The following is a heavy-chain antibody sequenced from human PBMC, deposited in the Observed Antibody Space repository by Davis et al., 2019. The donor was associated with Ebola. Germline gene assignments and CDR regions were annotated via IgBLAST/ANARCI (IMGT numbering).Heavy chain of an antibody. J-gene: IGHJ6*02. CDR1: GGTFSSYA. CDR3: ARGPSSTREGRYKWIQLWIYYYGMDV. Sequence: ASVKVSCKASGGTFSSYAISWVRQAPGQGLEWMGKINPSGGSTSYAQKFQGRVTMTRDTSTSTVYMELSSLRAEDTAVYYCARGPSSTREGRYKWIQLWIYYYGMDVWGQGTTVTVSS. CDR2: INPSGGST. D-gene: IGHD5-18*01. V-gene: IGHV1-46*01.